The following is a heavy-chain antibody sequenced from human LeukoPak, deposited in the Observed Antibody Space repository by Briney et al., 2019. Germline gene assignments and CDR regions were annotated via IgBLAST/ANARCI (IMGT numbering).Heavy chain of an antibody. Sequence: SETLSLTCTVSGGSISSGSYYWSWIRQPAGKGLEWIGRIYATGTTNYNPSLKSRVTMSIDTSKNQFSLNLRSVTAADTAVYFCAKVAKYYYENWGQGTLVTVSS. V-gene: IGHV4-61*02. J-gene: IGHJ4*02. CDR1: GGSISSGSYY. D-gene: IGHD6-6*01. CDR3: AKVAKYYYEN. CDR2: IYATGTT.